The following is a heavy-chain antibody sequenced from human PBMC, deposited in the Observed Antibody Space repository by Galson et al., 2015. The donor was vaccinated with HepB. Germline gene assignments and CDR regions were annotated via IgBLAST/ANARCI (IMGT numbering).Heavy chain of an antibody. CDR2: ISSSSTI. J-gene: IGHJ6*02. CDR3: ARVIGVGGPLRYGMDV. Sequence: SLRLSCAASGFTFSAYSANWVRQAPGKGLEWVSYISSSSTIYYADSVKGRFTISRDNAKNSLYLQMNSLRDEDAAVYYCARVIGVGGPLRYGMDVWGQGTTVTVSS. V-gene: IGHV3-48*02. CDR1: GFTFSAYS. D-gene: IGHD3-22*01.